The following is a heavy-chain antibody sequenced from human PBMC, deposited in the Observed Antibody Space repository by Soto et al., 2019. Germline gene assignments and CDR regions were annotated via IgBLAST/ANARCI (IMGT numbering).Heavy chain of an antibody. V-gene: IGHV4-31*03. D-gene: IGHD6-6*01. J-gene: IGHJ4*02. CDR3: AREVTIAARSFDY. Sequence: SETLSLTCTVSGGSISSGGYYWSWIRQHPGKGLEWIGYIYYSGSTYYNPSLKSRVTISVDTSKNQFSLKLSSVTAADTAVYYCAREVTIAARSFDYWGQGTLVTVSS. CDR1: GGSISSGGYY. CDR2: IYYSGST.